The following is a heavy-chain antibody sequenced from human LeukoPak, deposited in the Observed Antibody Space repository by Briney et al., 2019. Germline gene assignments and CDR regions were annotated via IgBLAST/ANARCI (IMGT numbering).Heavy chain of an antibody. V-gene: IGHV4-39*07. CDR3: ARLPYRHHFYMDV. Sequence: SETLSLTCTVSGGSINTDLDYWGWFRQPPGKGLEWIATIYYSGSTNYNPSLKGRGTLSIDTAKNQFSLRLRSVTAADTAVYYCARLPYRHHFYMDVWGKGTTVIASS. D-gene: IGHD3-16*02. J-gene: IGHJ6*03. CDR1: GGSINTDLDY. CDR2: IYYSGST.